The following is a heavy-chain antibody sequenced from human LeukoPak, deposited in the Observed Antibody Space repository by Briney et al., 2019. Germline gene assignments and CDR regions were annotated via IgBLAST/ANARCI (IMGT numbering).Heavy chain of an antibody. Sequence: GGSLRLSCAASGFTFSNYGMHWVRQAPGKGLEWVAVISYDGSNKYYADSVKGRFTISRDNSKNTLYLQMNSLRAEDTAVYYCARDRNDFWSGSYDAFDIWGQGTMVTVSS. V-gene: IGHV3-30*19. D-gene: IGHD3-3*01. CDR1: GFTFSNYG. CDR3: ARDRNDFWSGSYDAFDI. CDR2: ISYDGSNK. J-gene: IGHJ3*02.